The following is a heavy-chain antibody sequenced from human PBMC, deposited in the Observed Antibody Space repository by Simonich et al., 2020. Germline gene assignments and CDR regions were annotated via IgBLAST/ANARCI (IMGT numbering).Heavy chain of an antibody. Sequence: QVQLVQSGAEVKKPGASVKVSCKASGYTFTGYYMHWVRQAPGQGFELMRGINPHSGVTNYAQKFQGRVTMTRDTSISTAYMELSRLRSDDTAVYYCARGRLTGDKGAFDIWGQGTMVTVSS. V-gene: IGHV1-2*02. CDR1: GYTFTGYY. CDR3: ARGRLTGDKGAFDI. J-gene: IGHJ3*02. D-gene: IGHD7-27*01. CDR2: INPHSGVT.